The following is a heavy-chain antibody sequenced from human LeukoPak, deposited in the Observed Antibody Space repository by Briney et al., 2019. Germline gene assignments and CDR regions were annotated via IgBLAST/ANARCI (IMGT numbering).Heavy chain of an antibody. V-gene: IGHV4-59*01. CDR3: ARTTEGGYTYGYFYYYYMDV. Sequence: SETLSLTCTVPGGSISSYYWSWIRQPPGKGLEWIGFIYDSGSTNYNPSLKSRVTISVDTSKNQFPLKLRSVTAADTAVYYCARTTEGGYTYGYFYYYYMDVWGKGTTVTISS. CDR2: IYDSGST. CDR1: GGSISSYY. J-gene: IGHJ6*03. D-gene: IGHD5-18*01.